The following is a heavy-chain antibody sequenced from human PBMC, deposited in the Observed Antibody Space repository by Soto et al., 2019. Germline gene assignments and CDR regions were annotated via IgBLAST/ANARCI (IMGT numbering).Heavy chain of an antibody. Sequence: QVQLVQSGAEVKKPGASVKVSCKASGYTFISYDINWVRQATGQGPEWMGWMNPNSGNTGYPQKFQGRVTMTRNTSISTAYMELSSLRSEDTAVYYCVRRGSYRFNLFDPWGQGTLVTVSS. CDR1: GYTFISYD. V-gene: IGHV1-8*01. CDR3: VRRGSYRFNLFDP. CDR2: MNPNSGNT. J-gene: IGHJ5*02. D-gene: IGHD3-16*02.